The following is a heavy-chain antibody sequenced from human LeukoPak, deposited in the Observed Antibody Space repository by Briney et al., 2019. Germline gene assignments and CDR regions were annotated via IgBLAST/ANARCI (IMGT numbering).Heavy chain of an antibody. CDR3: ARRRGYSGKGHDAFDI. J-gene: IGHJ3*02. CDR1: GYSFTSYW. CDR2: IYPCDSDT. V-gene: IGHV5-51*01. D-gene: IGHD4-23*01. Sequence: GESLKISCQGSGYSFTSYWIGWVRQMPGKGLEWMGIIYPCDSDTRYSPSFQGQVTISAYKSISTAYLQWSSLKASDTAMYYCARRRGYSGKGHDAFDIWGQGTMVTVSS.